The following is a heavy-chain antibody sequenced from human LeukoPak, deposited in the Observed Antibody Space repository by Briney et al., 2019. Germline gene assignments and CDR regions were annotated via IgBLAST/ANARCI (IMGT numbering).Heavy chain of an antibody. J-gene: IGHJ6*03. V-gene: IGHV1-18*01. D-gene: IGHD2-2*01. CDR2: ISAYNGNT. Sequence: ASVKVSCKASGGTFSSYAISWVRQAPGQGLEWMGWISAYNGNTNYAQKLQGRVTITTDTSTSTAYMELRSLTSDDTAVYYCATDPSDLTSPSRYYFYYYYMDVWGKGTTVTVSS. CDR3: ATDPSDLTSPSRYYFYYYYMDV. CDR1: GGTFSSYA.